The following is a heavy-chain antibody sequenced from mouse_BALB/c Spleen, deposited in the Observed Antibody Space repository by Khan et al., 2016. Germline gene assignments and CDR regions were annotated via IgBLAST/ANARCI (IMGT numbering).Heavy chain of an antibody. CDR2: ISYSGGT. J-gene: IGHJ2*01. CDR1: GDSITSGY. Sequence: EVQLQESGPSLVKPSQTLSLTCSVTGDSITSGYWNWIRKFPGNKLEYMGYISYSGGTSYNPSLKRRISITRDTSTNQYYLLWNSGTTEDTATYYCATDDGYLFDYWGQGTTLTVSS. CDR3: ATDDGYLFDY. D-gene: IGHD2-3*01. V-gene: IGHV3-8*02.